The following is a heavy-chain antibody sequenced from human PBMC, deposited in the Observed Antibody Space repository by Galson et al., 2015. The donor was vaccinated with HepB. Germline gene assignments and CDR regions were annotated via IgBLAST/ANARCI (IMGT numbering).Heavy chain of an antibody. V-gene: IGHV3-7*01. CDR3: ARDCARSGCQKGFEY. CDR2: IKEDGSAK. D-gene: IGHD6-19*01. J-gene: IGHJ4*02. CDR1: GFTFNSYW. Sequence: SLRLSCAASGFTFNSYWMSWVRQAPGKGLEWVANIKEDGSAKYYVGSVKGRFTISRDNAKNSLYLQMNSLRAEDTAVYYCARDCARSGCQKGFEYWGQGTLVTVSS.